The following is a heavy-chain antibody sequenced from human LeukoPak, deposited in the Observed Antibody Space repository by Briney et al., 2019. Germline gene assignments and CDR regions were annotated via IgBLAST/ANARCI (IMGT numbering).Heavy chain of an antibody. D-gene: IGHD6-19*01. J-gene: IGHJ4*02. CDR2: INPSDDTT. V-gene: IGHV1-46*01. CDR1: GYTFTGYY. Sequence: ASVKVSCKASGYTFTGYYMHWVREAPGQGLEWMGIINPSDDTTTHAQKFQGRVTMTSDTSTSTVYMELSSLRSEDTAVYYCARDLRHHSGIAVSPFDYWGQGTLVTVSS. CDR3: ARDLRHHSGIAVSPFDY.